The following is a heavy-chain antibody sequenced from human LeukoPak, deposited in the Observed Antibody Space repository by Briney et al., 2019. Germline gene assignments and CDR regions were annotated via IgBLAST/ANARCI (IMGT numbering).Heavy chain of an antibody. J-gene: IGHJ3*02. CDR2: IYPGDSDT. V-gene: IGHV5-51*07. Sequence: GESLKISCKGSGYSFTSYWIGWVHQMPGKGLEWMGIIYPGDSDTRYSPSFQGQVTISADKSISTAYLQWSSLKASDTAMYYCARLSLLVGATDDAFDIWGQGTMVTVSS. CDR3: ARLSLLVGATDDAFDI. D-gene: IGHD1-26*01. CDR1: GYSFTSYW.